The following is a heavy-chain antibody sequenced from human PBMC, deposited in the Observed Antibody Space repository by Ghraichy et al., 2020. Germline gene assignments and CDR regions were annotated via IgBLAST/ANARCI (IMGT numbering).Heavy chain of an antibody. CDR2: ISGSGDHI. D-gene: IGHD1-14*01. CDR3: VRGDQEPRLPKFYLGL. Sequence: GGSLRLSCAASGFTFSTYGMHWVRQAPGKGLEYVSSISGSGDHIYYAKSLNGRFTISRDNSKNTLYLQMDSLRTEDMALYYCVRGDQEPRLPKFYLGLWGPGTLVTVSS. CDR1: GFTFSTYG. J-gene: IGHJ5*02. V-gene: IGHV3-64*01.